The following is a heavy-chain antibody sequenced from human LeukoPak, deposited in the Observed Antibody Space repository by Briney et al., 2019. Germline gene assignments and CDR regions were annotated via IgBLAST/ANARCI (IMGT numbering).Heavy chain of an antibody. Sequence: SETLSLTCTVSGGSISSSSYYWGWIRQPPGKGLEWIGSIYYSGSTYYNPSLKSRVTISVDTSKNQFSLKLSSVTAADTAVYYCARRKRGFQNRFDPWGQGTLVTVSS. CDR1: GGSISSSSYY. D-gene: IGHD2-21*01. J-gene: IGHJ5*02. CDR2: IYYSGST. V-gene: IGHV4-39*01. CDR3: ARRKRGFQNRFDP.